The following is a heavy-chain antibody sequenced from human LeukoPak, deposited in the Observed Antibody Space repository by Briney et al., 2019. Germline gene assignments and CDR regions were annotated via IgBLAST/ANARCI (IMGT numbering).Heavy chain of an antibody. CDR1: GYTFTSYD. J-gene: IGHJ1*01. Sequence: GASVKVSCKASGYTFTSYDINWVRQATGQGLEWMGWMNPNSGNTGYAQKFQGRVTMTTDTSTSTAYMELRSLRSDDTAVYYCARDKAVTTEVTQHLQHWGQGTLVTVSS. CDR3: ARDKAVTTEVTQHLQH. CDR2: MNPNSGNT. V-gene: IGHV1-8*01. D-gene: IGHD4-23*01.